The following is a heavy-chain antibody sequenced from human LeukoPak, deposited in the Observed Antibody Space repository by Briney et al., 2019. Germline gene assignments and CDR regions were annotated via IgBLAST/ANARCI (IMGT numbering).Heavy chain of an antibody. CDR3: ARETWAGTYYYYMDV. Sequence: GRSLRLSCAASGFTFSSYGMHWVRQAPGKGLEWVAVIWYDGSNKYYGDSVKGRFTISRGNSKNTLYLQMNSLRAEDTAVYYCARETWAGTYYYYMDVWGKGTTVTVSS. V-gene: IGHV3-33*01. CDR2: IWYDGSNK. D-gene: IGHD3-10*01. CDR1: GFTFSSYG. J-gene: IGHJ6*03.